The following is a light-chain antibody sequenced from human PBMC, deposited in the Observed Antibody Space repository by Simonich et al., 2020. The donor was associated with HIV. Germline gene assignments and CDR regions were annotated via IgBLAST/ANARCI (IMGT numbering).Light chain of an antibody. J-gene: IGKJ2*01. CDR2: AAS. Sequence: DIQMTQSPSSVSASVGDRVTITCRASQGINSWLAWYQQKPGKAPKLLIYAASTLQSGVPSRFSGRGSGTDFTLTISSLQPEDFATYYCQQANSFPPRYTFGQGTKLEIK. CDR3: QQANSFPPRYT. CDR1: QGINSW. V-gene: IGKV1-12*01.